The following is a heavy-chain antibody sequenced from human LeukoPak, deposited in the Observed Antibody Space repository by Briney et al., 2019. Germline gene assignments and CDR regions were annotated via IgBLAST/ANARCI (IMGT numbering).Heavy chain of an antibody. D-gene: IGHD3-3*01. Sequence: PSETLSLTCTVSGGSLSSYYWSWIRQPPGKVLEWIGYIYYSGSPNYNPSLKSRVTISVDTSKNQFSLKLSSVTAADTAVYYCARGATLAYDFWSGYYHYYYYMDVWGKGTTVTVSS. J-gene: IGHJ6*03. V-gene: IGHV4-59*01. CDR1: GGSLSSYY. CDR3: ARGATLAYDFWSGYYHYYYYMDV. CDR2: IYYSGSP.